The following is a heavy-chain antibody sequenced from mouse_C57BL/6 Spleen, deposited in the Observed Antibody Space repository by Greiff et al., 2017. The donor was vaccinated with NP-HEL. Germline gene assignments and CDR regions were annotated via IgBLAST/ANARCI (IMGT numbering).Heavy chain of an antibody. CDR3: ARSGTDWYFDV. CDR1: GYTFTSYT. V-gene: IGHV1-4*01. J-gene: IGHJ1*03. Sequence: VQLQQSGAELARPGASVKMSCTASGYTFTSYTMHWVKQRPGQGLEWIGYINPSSGYTKYNQKFKDKATLTADKSSSTAYMQLSSLTSEDSAVYYCARSGTDWYFDVWGTGTTVTVSS. CDR2: INPSSGYT. D-gene: IGHD4-1*01.